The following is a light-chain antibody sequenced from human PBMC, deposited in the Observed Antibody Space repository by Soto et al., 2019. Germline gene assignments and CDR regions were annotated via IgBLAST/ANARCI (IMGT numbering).Light chain of an antibody. CDR2: GAS. CDR1: QSVNSN. V-gene: IGKV3D-15*01. CDR3: QQCDNWPLT. Sequence: EIVMTQSPATLSVSPGEGVTLSCRASQSVNSNLAWYQQKPGQAPRLLIYGASTRATGIPARFSGSGSGTEFTLTISSLQSEDFAVYYCQQCDNWPLTFGGGTKVDIK. J-gene: IGKJ4*01.